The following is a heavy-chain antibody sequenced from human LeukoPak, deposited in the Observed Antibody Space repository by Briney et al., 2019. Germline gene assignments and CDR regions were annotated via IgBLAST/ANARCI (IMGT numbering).Heavy chain of an antibody. V-gene: IGHV3-74*01. D-gene: IGHD3-3*01. CDR1: GFTFSNYW. CDR3: ARTLSKRFLEWLSAYYGMDV. CDR2: INSDGSRT. J-gene: IGHJ6*02. Sequence: GGSLRLSCAASGFTFSNYWMHWVRQAPGKGLVWVSRINSDGSRTSYADSVKGRFTISRDNAKNSLYLQMNSLRAEDTAVYYCARTLSKRFLEWLSAYYGMDVWGQGTTVTVSS.